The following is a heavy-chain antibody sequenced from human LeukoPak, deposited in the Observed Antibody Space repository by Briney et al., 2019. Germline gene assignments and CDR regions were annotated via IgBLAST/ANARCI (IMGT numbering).Heavy chain of an antibody. CDR1: GYMFSSYD. Sequence: ASVKVSCKTSGYMFSSYDINWVRQATGQGLEWMGYVNPNSGNTRYAQKFQGRVTMTRNASITTAYMDLSSLRADDTAVYYCTTSCYSPFFQPWGPGPLVGVS. CDR2: VNPNSGNT. V-gene: IGHV1-8*01. D-gene: IGHD3-3*01. CDR3: TTSCYSPFFQP. J-gene: IGHJ1*01.